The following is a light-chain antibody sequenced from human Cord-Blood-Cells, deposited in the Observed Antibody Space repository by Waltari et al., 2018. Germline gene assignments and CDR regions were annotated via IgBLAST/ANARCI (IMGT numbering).Light chain of an antibody. J-gene: IGLJ2*01. V-gene: IGLV3-25*02. Sequence: SSALTQPPSVSVSPGQTARLTCSGDALPKQSAYWYQQKPGQAPVLVIYKDSERPSGIPERFSGSSSGTTVTLTISGVQAEDEADYYCQSADSSGTYVVFGGGTKLTVL. CDR1: ALPKQS. CDR2: KDS. CDR3: QSADSSGTYVV.